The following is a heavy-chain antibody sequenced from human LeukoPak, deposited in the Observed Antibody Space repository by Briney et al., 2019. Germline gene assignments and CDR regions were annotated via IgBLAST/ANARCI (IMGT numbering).Heavy chain of an antibody. CDR3: ARDRDYGDYERAGDYFDY. V-gene: IGHV4-31*03. D-gene: IGHD4-17*01. Sequence: SETLSLTCTVSGGPISSGGYYWSWIRQHPGKGLEWIGYIYYSGSTYYNPSIKSRVTISVDTSKNQFSLKLSSVTAADTAVYYCARDRDYGDYERAGDYFDYWGQGTLVTVSS. CDR2: IYYSGST. CDR1: GGPISSGGYY. J-gene: IGHJ4*02.